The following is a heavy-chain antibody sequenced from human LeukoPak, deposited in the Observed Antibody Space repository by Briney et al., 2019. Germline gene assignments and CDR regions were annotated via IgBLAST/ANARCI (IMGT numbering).Heavy chain of an antibody. V-gene: IGHV1-18*01. CDR2: ISAYNGNT. D-gene: IGHD6-19*01. J-gene: IGHJ4*02. CDR1: GYTFISYG. Sequence: GASVKVSCKASGYTFISYGISWVRQAPGHGLEWMGWISAYNGNTNYAQKFQGRVTMTTDTSTSTAYMELRSLKFDDTAVYYCVRGRKLYSSGWYVEDDYWGQGTLVTVSS. CDR3: VRGRKLYSSGWYVEDDY.